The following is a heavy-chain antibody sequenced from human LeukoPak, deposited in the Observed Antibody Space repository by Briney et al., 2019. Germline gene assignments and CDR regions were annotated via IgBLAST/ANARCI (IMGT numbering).Heavy chain of an antibody. CDR3: ARRNHYYYYYMDV. V-gene: IGHV4-59*01. J-gene: IGHJ6*03. CDR1: GGSISSYY. D-gene: IGHD1-14*01. CDR2: IYYSGST. Sequence: PSETLSLTCTVSGGSISSYYWSWIRQPPGKGLEWLGYIYYSGSTNYNPSLKSRVTISVDTSKNQFSLKLSSVTAADTAVYYCARRNHYYYYYMDVWGKGTTVTVSS.